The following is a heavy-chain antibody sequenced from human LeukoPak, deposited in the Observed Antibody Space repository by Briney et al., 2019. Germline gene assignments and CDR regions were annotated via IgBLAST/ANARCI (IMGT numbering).Heavy chain of an antibody. CDR3: ARQFPTIVVVPAAMSNGFDP. Sequence: SETLSLTCTVSGGSISSSSYYWGWIRQPPGKGLEWIGSIYYSGSTYYNPSLKSRVTISVDTSKNQFSLKLSSVTAADTAVYYCARQFPTIVVVPAAMSNGFDPWGQGTLVTVSS. J-gene: IGHJ5*02. CDR2: IYYSGST. CDR1: GGSISSSSYY. V-gene: IGHV4-39*01. D-gene: IGHD2-2*01.